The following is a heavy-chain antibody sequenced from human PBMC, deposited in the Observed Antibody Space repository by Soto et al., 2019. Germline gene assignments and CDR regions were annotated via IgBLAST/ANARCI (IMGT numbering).Heavy chain of an antibody. V-gene: IGHV3-23*01. J-gene: IGHJ4*02. CDR1: GFPFSSYS. CDR2: ISGSGGST. Sequence: PAECMPLSCSASGFPFSSYSMGWVRQAQGKGLEWVSAISGSGGSTYYADSVKGRFTISRDNSKNTLYLQMNSLRAEDTAVYYCAKDTLSMVRGVTGIDYWGQGTLVTVSS. CDR3: AKDTLSMVRGVTGIDY. D-gene: IGHD3-10*01.